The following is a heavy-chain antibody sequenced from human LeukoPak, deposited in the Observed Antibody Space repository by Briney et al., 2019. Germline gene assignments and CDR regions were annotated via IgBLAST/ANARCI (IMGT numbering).Heavy chain of an antibody. D-gene: IGHD3-3*01. V-gene: IGHV4-34*01. J-gene: IGHJ6*02. CDR2: INHSGST. Sequence: SETLSLTCAVYGGSFSGYYWSWIRQPPGKGLEWIGEINHSGSTNYNPSLKSRVTISVDTSKNQFSLKLSSVTAADTAVYYCARDFRGVYYYGMDVWGQGTTVTVSS. CDR3: ARDFRGVYYYGMDV. CDR1: GGSFSGYY.